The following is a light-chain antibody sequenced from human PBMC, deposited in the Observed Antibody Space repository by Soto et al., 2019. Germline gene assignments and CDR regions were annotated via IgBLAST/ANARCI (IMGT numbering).Light chain of an antibody. CDR3: CSYAGSSTSVV. V-gene: IGLV2-23*01. CDR1: SRDVGSYNL. Sequence: QSALTQPASVSGSPGQSITNSCTGTSRDVGSYNLVSWYQQHPGKAPKLMIYEGSKRPSGVSNRFSGSKSGNTASLTISGLQAEDEADYYCCSYAGSSTSVVFGGGTKVTVL. J-gene: IGLJ2*01. CDR2: EGS.